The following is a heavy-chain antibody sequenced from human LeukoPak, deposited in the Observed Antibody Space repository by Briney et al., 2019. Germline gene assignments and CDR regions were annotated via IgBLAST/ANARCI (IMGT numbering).Heavy chain of an antibody. J-gene: IGHJ3*02. V-gene: IGHV3-33*01. CDR3: ARVATGEWAFGI. Sequence: GGSLRLSCAASGFTFSSYGMHWVRQAPGKGLEWVAVIWYDGSNKYYADSVKGRFTISRDNSKNTLYLQMNSLRAEDTAVYYCARVATGEWAFGIWGQGTMVTVSS. D-gene: IGHD1-1*01. CDR2: IWYDGSNK. CDR1: GFTFSSYG.